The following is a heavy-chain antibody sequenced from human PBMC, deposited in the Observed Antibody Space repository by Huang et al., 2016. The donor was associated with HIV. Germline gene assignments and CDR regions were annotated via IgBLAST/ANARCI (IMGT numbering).Heavy chain of an antibody. D-gene: IGHD6-6*01. Sequence: QVQLQESGPGLVKPSETLSLTCTVSGGSMSSYYWSWIRQPPGKGLEWIGYIYYSGSTNYNPSLKRRVTISVDTSKNQFALRRSSVTAADTAVYYCASASIAARRWFDPWGQGSLVTVSS. CDR2: IYYSGST. V-gene: IGHV4-59*01. J-gene: IGHJ5*02. CDR1: GGSMSSYY. CDR3: ASASIAARRWFDP.